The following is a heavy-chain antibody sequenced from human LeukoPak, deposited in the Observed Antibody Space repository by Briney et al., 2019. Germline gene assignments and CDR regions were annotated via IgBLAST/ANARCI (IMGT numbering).Heavy chain of an antibody. J-gene: IGHJ4*02. V-gene: IGHV4-59*01. D-gene: IGHD6-19*01. Sequence: SETLSLTCTVSGGSISSYYWSWIRQHPGKGLEWIGYIFYGGSTNYNPSLKSRVTISVDTSKNQFSLKLSSVTAADTAVYYCAREAVAGKGPYFDYWGQGTLVTVSS. CDR3: AREAVAGKGPYFDY. CDR1: GGSISSYY. CDR2: IFYGGST.